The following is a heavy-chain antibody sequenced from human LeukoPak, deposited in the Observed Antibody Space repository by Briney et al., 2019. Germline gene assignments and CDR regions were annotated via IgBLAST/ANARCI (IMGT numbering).Heavy chain of an antibody. V-gene: IGHV4-4*07. CDR1: GVSISSYY. CDR2: IFASGTT. CDR3: AREGSAFDI. J-gene: IGHJ3*02. Sequence: PSETLSLTCTVSGVSISSYYWSWIRQPAGKGLEWIGRIFASGTTKYNPSLKSRVTMSVETSKNQFFLKLSSVTAADTAVYYCAREGSAFDIWGQGTMVTVSS.